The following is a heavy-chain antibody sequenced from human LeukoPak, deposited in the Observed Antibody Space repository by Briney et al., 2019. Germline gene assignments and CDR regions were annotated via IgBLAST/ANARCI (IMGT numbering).Heavy chain of an antibody. Sequence: SETLSLTCTVSDYSISSVYYWGWLRQPPGKGLEWIGSIYHSGRTYFNPSLKSRVTISVDTSKNQFSLQLNSVTPEDTAVYYCARGGLVRGTINSLIAFDIWGQGTTVTVSS. V-gene: IGHV4-38-2*02. J-gene: IGHJ3*02. CDR2: IYHSGRT. CDR3: ARGGLVRGTINSLIAFDI. CDR1: DYSISSVYY. D-gene: IGHD3-10*01.